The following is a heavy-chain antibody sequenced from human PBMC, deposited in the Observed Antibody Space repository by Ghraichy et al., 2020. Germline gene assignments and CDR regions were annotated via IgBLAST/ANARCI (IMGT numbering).Heavy chain of an antibody. CDR2: IGTNGSPI. V-gene: IGHV3-48*02. CDR3: ARGFLSNSFDY. J-gene: IGHJ4*02. D-gene: IGHD1-1*01. Sequence: ESLNISCAGSGFTFSSYSMDWVRQAPGKGLEWVSFIGTNGSPIYYADSVRGRFTISRDNAKSSVFLQMNSLRDEDTAVYYCARGFLSNSFDYWGRGTVLTVSS. CDR1: GFTFSSYS.